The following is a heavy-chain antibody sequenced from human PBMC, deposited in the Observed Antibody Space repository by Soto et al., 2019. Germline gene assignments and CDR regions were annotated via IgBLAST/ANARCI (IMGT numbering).Heavy chain of an antibody. V-gene: IGHV1-3*01. CDR2: INAGNGNT. CDR1: GYTFTSYA. J-gene: IGHJ4*02. D-gene: IGHD6-19*01. Sequence: ASVKVSCKASGYTFTSYAMHWVRQAPGQRLEWMGWINAGNGNTKYSQKFQGRVTITRDTSASTAYMELSSLRSEDTAVYYCAAVDSSGWYYFDYWGQGTLVTVSS. CDR3: AAVDSSGWYYFDY.